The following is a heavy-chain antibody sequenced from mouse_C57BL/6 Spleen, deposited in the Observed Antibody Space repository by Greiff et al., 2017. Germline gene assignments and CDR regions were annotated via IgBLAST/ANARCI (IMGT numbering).Heavy chain of an antibody. CDR3: ARGLTPFAY. D-gene: IGHD4-1*01. J-gene: IGHJ3*01. CDR2: IDPSDSYT. V-gene: IGHV1-50*01. Sequence: QVQLQQPGAELVKPGASVKLSCKASGYTFTSYWMQWVKQRPGQGLEWIGEIDPSDSYTNYNQKFKGKATLTVDTSSSTAYMQLSSLTSEDSAVYDCARGLTPFAYWGQGTLVTVSA. CDR1: GYTFTSYW.